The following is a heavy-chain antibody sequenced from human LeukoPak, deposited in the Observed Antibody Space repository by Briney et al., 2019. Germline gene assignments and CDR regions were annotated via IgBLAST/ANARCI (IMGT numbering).Heavy chain of an antibody. V-gene: IGHV4-34*01. Sequence: SETLSLTCAVYGGSFSGYYWSWIRQPPGKRLEWIGEINHSGSTNYNPSLKSRVTISVDTSKNQFSLKLSSVTAADTAVYYCARVGYCSGGSCRGVNFDYWGQGTLVTVSS. CDR3: ARVGYCSGGSCRGVNFDY. CDR1: GGSFSGYY. J-gene: IGHJ4*02. D-gene: IGHD2-15*01. CDR2: INHSGST.